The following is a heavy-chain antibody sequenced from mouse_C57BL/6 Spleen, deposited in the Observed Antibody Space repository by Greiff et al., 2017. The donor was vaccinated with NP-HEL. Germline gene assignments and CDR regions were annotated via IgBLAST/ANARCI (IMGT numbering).Heavy chain of an antibody. V-gene: IGHV14-4*01. CDR1: GFNIKDDY. CDR3: TRWGDYDYDPFAY. CDR2: IDPENGDT. J-gene: IGHJ3*01. Sequence: VQLQQSGAELVRPGASVKLSCTASGFNIKDDYMHWVKQRPEQGLEWIGWIDPENGDTEYASKFQGKATITADTSSNTAYLQLSSLTSEDTAVYYCTRWGDYDYDPFAYWGQGTLVTVSA. D-gene: IGHD2-4*01.